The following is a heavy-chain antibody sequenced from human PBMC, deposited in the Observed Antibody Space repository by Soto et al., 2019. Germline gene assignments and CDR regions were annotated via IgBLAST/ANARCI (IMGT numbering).Heavy chain of an antibody. CDR2: INAGNGNT. CDR3: ARALSLHLLEGY. J-gene: IGHJ4*02. V-gene: IGHV1-3*01. Sequence: QVQLVQSGAEVKKPGASVKVSCKASGYTFTTYGIHWVRQAPGQRLEWMGWINAGNGNTKYSENFQYRVTITRDSFASTAYMELTSLISEDTAVYYCARALSLHLLEGYWGQGSLVTVSS. CDR1: GYTFTTYG. D-gene: IGHD2-15*01.